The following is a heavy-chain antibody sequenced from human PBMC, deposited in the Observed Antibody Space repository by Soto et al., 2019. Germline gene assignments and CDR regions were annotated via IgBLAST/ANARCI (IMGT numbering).Heavy chain of an antibody. CDR1: GLSLSTSGVG. Sequence: QITLKESGPTLVKPTQTLTLTCTFSGLSLSTSGVGVGWIRQPPGKALEWLALIYWDDDKRYSPSLKSRLTITKDTSKNQVVLTMTNMDPVDTATYYCAHSGHTWLPNYFDYWGQGTLVTVSS. CDR3: AHSGHTWLPNYFDY. J-gene: IGHJ4*02. D-gene: IGHD5-12*01. V-gene: IGHV2-5*02. CDR2: IYWDDDK.